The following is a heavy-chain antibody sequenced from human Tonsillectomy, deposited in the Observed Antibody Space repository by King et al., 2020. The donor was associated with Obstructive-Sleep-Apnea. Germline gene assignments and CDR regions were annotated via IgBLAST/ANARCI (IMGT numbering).Heavy chain of an antibody. CDR3: ARTIVVVVAATYYFDS. CDR1: GGSFSGYY. V-gene: IGHV4-34*01. CDR2: INHSGRT. J-gene: IGHJ4*02. D-gene: IGHD2-15*01. Sequence: VQLPQWGAGLLKPSETLSLTCAVYGGSFSGYYWNWLRQPPGKGLEWIGEINHSGRTNYNPSLKSRVTISVDTSKNQFSLNLSSVTAADTAVYYCARTIVVVVAATYYFDSWGQGTLVTVSS.